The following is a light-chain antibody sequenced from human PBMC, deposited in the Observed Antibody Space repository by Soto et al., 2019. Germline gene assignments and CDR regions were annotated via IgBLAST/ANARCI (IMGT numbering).Light chain of an antibody. CDR1: QSIRNF. V-gene: IGKV3-15*01. CDR3: QQYNDWPRT. J-gene: IGKJ1*01. CDR2: GAS. Sequence: EIVLTQSPGTLSLSPGERATLSCRASQSIRNFLAWYQQKPGQAPRLLIYGASTRATDIPVRFSGSGSGTEFTLTISSLQSEDFAVYYCQQYNDWPRTFGQGTKVDIK.